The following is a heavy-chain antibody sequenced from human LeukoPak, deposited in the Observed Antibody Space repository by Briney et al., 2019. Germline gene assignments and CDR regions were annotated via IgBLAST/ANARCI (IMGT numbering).Heavy chain of an antibody. CDR2: IIPIFGTA. V-gene: IGHV1-69*13. D-gene: IGHD3-22*01. Sequence: ASVKVSCKASGGTFSSYAISWVRQAPGQGLEWMGGIIPIFGTANYAQKFQGRVTITADESTSTAYMELSSLRSEDTAVYYCASPDYYDSSGYFDYWGQGTLVTVSS. CDR3: ASPDYYDSSGYFDY. CDR1: GGTFSSYA. J-gene: IGHJ4*02.